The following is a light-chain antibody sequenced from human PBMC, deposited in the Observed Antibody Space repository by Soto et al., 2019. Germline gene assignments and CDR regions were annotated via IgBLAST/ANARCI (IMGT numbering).Light chain of an antibody. CDR3: QHYQSDTWT. CDR1: QNIERW. J-gene: IGKJ1*01. Sequence: DIQMTQSPSTVSASVGDRVILTSRASQNIERWQAWYQQKPGKAPKLLLYDVSTLERGVPSRFSGSGSATEFTLTISDLQPDDCATYDCQHYQSDTWTFGQGTKVEVK. V-gene: IGKV1-5*01. CDR2: DVS.